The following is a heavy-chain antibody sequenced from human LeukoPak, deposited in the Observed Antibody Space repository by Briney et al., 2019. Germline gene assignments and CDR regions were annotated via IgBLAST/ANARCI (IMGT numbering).Heavy chain of an antibody. CDR1: GDSVSSNSAA. CDR2: TFYRSKWYN. J-gene: IGHJ6*02. V-gene: IGHV6-1*01. D-gene: IGHD2-2*01. Sequence: SQTLSLTCAISGDSVSSNSAAWNWIRQSPSRGLEWLGRTFYRSKWYNDYAVSVKSRITISPDTSKNQFSLQLNSVIPEDTAVYYCARGSPNLGFCSSTSCCYGMGVWGQGTTVTVSS. CDR3: ARGSPNLGFCSSTSCCYGMGV.